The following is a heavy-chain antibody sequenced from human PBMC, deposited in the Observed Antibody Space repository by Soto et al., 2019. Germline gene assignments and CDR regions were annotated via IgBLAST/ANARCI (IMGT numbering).Heavy chain of an antibody. J-gene: IGHJ5*02. D-gene: IGHD2-15*01. V-gene: IGHV4-39*01. CDR2: AYYSGST. Sequence: QLQLQESGPGLVKPSETLSLACTVSGGSISSSRYSWGWIRQPPGKGLEWIGSAYYSGSTYYNPSLKSRVTISVDTSKNLFALKLSSVAAADTAVYYCATRQGGSYNWFDPWGQVTLVTVSS. CDR1: GGSISSSRYS. CDR3: ATRQGGSYNWFDP.